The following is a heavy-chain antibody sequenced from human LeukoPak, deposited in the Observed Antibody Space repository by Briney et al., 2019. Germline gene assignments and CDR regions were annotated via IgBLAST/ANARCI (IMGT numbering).Heavy chain of an antibody. V-gene: IGHV5-51*01. CDR2: IYPGDSDT. CDR3: ARHRRQWLESSLDT. D-gene: IGHD3-22*01. CDR1: GHSFTTHW. J-gene: IGHJ5*02. Sequence: GESLKISCKGSGHSFTTHWIGWVRQMPGKGLEWMGIIYPGDSDTRYSPSFQGRVTISADKSISTAYLQWSSLKASDTAMYYCARHRRQWLESSLDTWGQGTLVTVSS.